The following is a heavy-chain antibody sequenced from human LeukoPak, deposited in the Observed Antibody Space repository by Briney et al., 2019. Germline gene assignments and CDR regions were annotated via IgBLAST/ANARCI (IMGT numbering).Heavy chain of an antibody. J-gene: IGHJ5*02. CDR2: IKQDGSDK. D-gene: IGHD6-19*01. CDR3: ARDATSSGSRWLEP. V-gene: IGHV3-7*01. CDR1: GFTLSSYW. Sequence: PGGSLRLSCADSGFTLSSYWMSWVRQAPGKGLEWVAHIKQDGSDKYYVDSVKGRFTISRDNAKNSLYLQMNSLRAEDTAVYYCARDATSSGSRWLEPWGQGTLVTVSS.